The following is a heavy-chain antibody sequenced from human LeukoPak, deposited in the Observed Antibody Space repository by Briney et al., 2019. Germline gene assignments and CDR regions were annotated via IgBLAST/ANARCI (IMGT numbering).Heavy chain of an antibody. CDR1: GGSFSGYY. CDR3: ARGRSTTMIVVVITTRGFDP. J-gene: IGHJ5*02. CDR2: INHSGST. D-gene: IGHD3-22*01. V-gene: IGHV4-34*01. Sequence: SETLSLTCAVYGGSFSGYYWSWIRQPPGKGLEWIGEINHSGSTNYNPSLKSRVTISVDTSKNQFSLKLSSVTAADTAVYYCARGRSTTMIVVVITTRGFDPWGQGTLVTVSS.